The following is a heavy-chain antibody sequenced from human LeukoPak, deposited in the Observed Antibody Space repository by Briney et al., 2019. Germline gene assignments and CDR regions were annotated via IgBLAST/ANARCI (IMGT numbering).Heavy chain of an antibody. J-gene: IGHJ6*04. CDR2: ISSNGGST. V-gene: IGHV3-64D*06. D-gene: IGHD6-13*01. Sequence: GGSLRLSCSASGFTFSSYAMHWVRQAPGKGLEYVPAISSNGGSTYYADSVKGRFTISRDNSKNTLYLQMSSLRAEDTAVYYCVKDHEPAAAGTYYYYGMDVWGKGTTVTVSS. CDR3: VKDHEPAAAGTYYYYGMDV. CDR1: GFTFSSYA.